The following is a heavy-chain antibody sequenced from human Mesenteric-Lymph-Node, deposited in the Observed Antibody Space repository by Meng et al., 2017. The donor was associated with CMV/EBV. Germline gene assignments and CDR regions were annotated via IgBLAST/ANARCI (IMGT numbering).Heavy chain of an antibody. J-gene: IGHJ4*02. CDR1: GYTFTSYG. CDR2: ISAYNGNT. Sequence: ASVKVSCKASGYTFTSYGISWVRQAPGQGLEWMGWISAYNGNTNYAQKLQGRVTMTTDTYTSTAYMELRSLRSDDTAVYYCASSRGSRDGATEYYFDYWGQGTLVTVSS. D-gene: IGHD1-26*01. CDR3: ASSRGSRDGATEYYFDY. V-gene: IGHV1-18*01.